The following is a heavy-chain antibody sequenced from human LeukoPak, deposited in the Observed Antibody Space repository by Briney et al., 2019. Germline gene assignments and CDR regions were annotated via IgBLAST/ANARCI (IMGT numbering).Heavy chain of an antibody. CDR1: GFTFGSYA. Sequence: PGGSLRLSCAASGFTFGSYAMSWVRQAPGKGLEWVSAISGSGGSTYYADSVKGRFTISRDNSKNTLYLQMNSLRAEDTAVYYCAKDIDLRNYGDYGYGGAFDIWGQGTMVTVSS. D-gene: IGHD4-17*01. CDR3: AKDIDLRNYGDYGYGGAFDI. J-gene: IGHJ3*02. CDR2: ISGSGGST. V-gene: IGHV3-23*01.